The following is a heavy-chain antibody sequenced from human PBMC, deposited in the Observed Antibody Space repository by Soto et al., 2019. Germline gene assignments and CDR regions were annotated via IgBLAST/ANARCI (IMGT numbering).Heavy chain of an antibody. Sequence: QVQLQESGSGLVKPSQTLSLTCAVSGGSISSGAHSWSWIRQPPGRGLEWIGYIYHSGGTYYNPSLTGRVPLSSDTPRDQFSLKVNSVTAADTAVYYCARGGERRAYWYFDLWGRGTLVTVSS. V-gene: IGHV4-30-2*01. CDR2: IYHSGGT. D-gene: IGHD1-1*01. J-gene: IGHJ2*01. CDR3: ARGGERRAYWYFDL. CDR1: GGSISSGAHS.